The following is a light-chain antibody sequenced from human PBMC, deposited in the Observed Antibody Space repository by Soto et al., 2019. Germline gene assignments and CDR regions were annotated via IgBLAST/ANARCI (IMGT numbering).Light chain of an antibody. CDR3: MQSIQLQQFT. V-gene: IGKV2D-29*01. CDR2: ETS. Sequence: DLVMTQTPLSLSVTPGQPASISCKSSQSLLQGDGKTYLYWYLQKPGQAPQLLIYETSNRFSGVPVRFSGSGSGTDFTLQISRVEAEDAGVYYCMQSIQLQQFTFGGGTKVDIK. J-gene: IGKJ4*01. CDR1: QSLLQGDGKTY.